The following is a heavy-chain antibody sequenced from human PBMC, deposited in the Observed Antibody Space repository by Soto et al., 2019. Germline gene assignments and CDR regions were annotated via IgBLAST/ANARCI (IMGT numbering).Heavy chain of an antibody. CDR1: GFTFDTHA. CDR3: AKDCGEWLTTYWYFDL. Sequence: PGGSLRLSCAASGFTFDTHAMSWVRQAPGKGLEWVSAISGSGGSTYYADSVKGRFTISRDNSKNTLYLQMNSLRAEDTAVYYCAKDCGEWLTTYWYFDLWGRGTLVTVSS. D-gene: IGHD3-3*01. V-gene: IGHV3-23*01. CDR2: ISGSGGST. J-gene: IGHJ2*01.